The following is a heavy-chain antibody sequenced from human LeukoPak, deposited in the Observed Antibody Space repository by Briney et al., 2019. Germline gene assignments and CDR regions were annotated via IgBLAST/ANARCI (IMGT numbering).Heavy chain of an antibody. J-gene: IGHJ6*02. Sequence: PGGSLRLSCAASGFTFSSYGMHWVRQAPGKGLEWVAVISYDGSNKYYADSVKGRFTISRDNSKNTLYLQMNSLRAEDTAVYYCARGHSLGVTGYYYYYYGMDVWGQGTTVTVSS. CDR3: ARGHSLGVTGYYYYYYGMDV. D-gene: IGHD1-14*01. CDR2: ISYDGSNK. V-gene: IGHV3-30*03. CDR1: GFTFSSYG.